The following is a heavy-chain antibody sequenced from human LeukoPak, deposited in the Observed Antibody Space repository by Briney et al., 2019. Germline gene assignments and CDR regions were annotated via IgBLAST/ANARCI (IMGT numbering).Heavy chain of an antibody. V-gene: IGHV3-23*01. Sequence: GGSLRLSCAVSGITLSNYGMSWVRQVPGKGLELVSGISGSCGNTYYANSVKGRFTISRDNSKNTLYLQMNSLRAEDTAVYFCAKRGVVIRVFLVGFHKEASYFDSWGQGALVTVSS. CDR3: AKRGVVIRVFLVGFHKEASYFDS. CDR2: ISGSCGNT. CDR1: GITLSNYG. J-gene: IGHJ4*02. D-gene: IGHD3-10*01.